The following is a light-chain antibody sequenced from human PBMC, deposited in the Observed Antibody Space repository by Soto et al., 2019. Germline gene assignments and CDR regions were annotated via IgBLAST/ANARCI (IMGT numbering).Light chain of an antibody. V-gene: IGLV1-40*01. Sequence: QSVLTQPPSVSGAPGQRVTLSCTGSSSNIGAGYDVHWYQQLPGTAPKLLIYGNNNRPSGVPDRFPGSKSGTSASLAITGLQAEDEADYYCQSYDSSLSVVFGGGTQLTVL. CDR1: SSNIGAGYD. J-gene: IGLJ2*01. CDR3: QSYDSSLSVV. CDR2: GNN.